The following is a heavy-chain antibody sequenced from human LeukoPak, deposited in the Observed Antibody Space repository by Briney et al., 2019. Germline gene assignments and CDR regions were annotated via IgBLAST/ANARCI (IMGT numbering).Heavy chain of an antibody. CDR1: GGSISSYY. CDR3: ARERENYDILTGYYGVRYYYMDV. Sequence: SETLSLTCTVSGGSISSYYWSWIRQPPGKGLEWIGYIDYSGSTNYNPSLKSRVTISVDTSKNQFSLKLSSVTAADTAVYYCARERENYDILTGYYGVRYYYMDVWGKGTTVTVSS. CDR2: IDYSGST. D-gene: IGHD3-9*01. J-gene: IGHJ6*03. V-gene: IGHV4-59*01.